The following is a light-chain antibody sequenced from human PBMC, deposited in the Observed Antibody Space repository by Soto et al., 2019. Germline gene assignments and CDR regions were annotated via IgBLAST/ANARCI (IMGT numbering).Light chain of an antibody. V-gene: IGLV2-14*01. CDR1: SSDVGGYDY. J-gene: IGLJ2*01. Sequence: QSVLTQPASVSGSPGQSITISCTGTSSDVGGYDYVSWYQQHPGKAPKLMISEVSNRHSGVSTRFSGSKSGNTASLTISGLQAEDEADYYCSSYTTSGTRPVVFGGGTKVTVL. CDR2: EVS. CDR3: SSYTTSGTRPVV.